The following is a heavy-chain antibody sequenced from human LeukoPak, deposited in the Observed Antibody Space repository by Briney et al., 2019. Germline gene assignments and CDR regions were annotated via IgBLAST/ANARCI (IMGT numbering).Heavy chain of an antibody. J-gene: IGHJ5*02. CDR2: IYSGSRYI. CDR3: AKGPDSSGLNWFDP. V-gene: IGHV3-21*04. D-gene: IGHD6-19*01. CDR1: GFTFSWYS. Sequence: GGSLRLSCAASGFTFSWYSMNWVRQAPGKGLEWVSSIYSGSRYIYYADSVKGRFTISRDNSKNTLYLQMNSLRAEDTAVYYCAKGPDSSGLNWFDPWGQGTLVTVSS.